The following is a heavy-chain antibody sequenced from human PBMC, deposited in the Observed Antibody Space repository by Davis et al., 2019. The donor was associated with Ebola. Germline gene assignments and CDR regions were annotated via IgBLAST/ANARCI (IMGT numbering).Heavy chain of an antibody. CDR2: IYSTDET. J-gene: IGHJ6*02. CDR1: GFFVTTNY. D-gene: IGHD3-9*01. CDR3: AREAFYHVSTGVYFAMDV. V-gene: IGHV3-53*01. Sequence: GGSLRLSCAASGFFVTTNYMSWVRQAPGRGLEWVSVIYSTDETYYADSVRGRFTISRDKSSNTLYLQMNSLRAEDTAVYYCAREAFYHVSTGVYFAMDVWGQGTTVTVSS.